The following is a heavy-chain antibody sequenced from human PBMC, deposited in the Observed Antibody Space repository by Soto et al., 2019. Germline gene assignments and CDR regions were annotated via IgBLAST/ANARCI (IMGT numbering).Heavy chain of an antibody. CDR1: GGTFSSYA. J-gene: IGHJ6*02. CDR2: IIPSFGTA. D-gene: IGHD2-2*01. CDR3: ARNHGSLVPAATGGYFYYGLEV. Sequence: QVQLVQSGAEVKKPGSSVKVSCKASGGTFSSYALSWVRQAPGQGLEWMGGIIPSFGTANYAQKLQGRVTITADESTSTGYMELSSLRSEDTAVYYCARNHGSLVPAATGGYFYYGLEVWGQGTTVIVSS. V-gene: IGHV1-69*01.